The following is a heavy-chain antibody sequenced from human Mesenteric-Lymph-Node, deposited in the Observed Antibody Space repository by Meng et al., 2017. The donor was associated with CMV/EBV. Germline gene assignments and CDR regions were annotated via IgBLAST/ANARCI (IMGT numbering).Heavy chain of an antibody. J-gene: IGHJ6*02. CDR1: GFTFSDFW. CDR3: AKGTYYYGMDV. V-gene: IGHV3-7*01. CDR2: IKQDGSEK. Sequence: GGSLRLSCAAPGFTFSDFWMNWVRQAPGKGLELVAKIKQDGSEKYYVDSVKGRFTVSRDNANNSLYVQMNSLRVDDTAVYYCAKGTYYYGMDVWGQGIRVTVSS.